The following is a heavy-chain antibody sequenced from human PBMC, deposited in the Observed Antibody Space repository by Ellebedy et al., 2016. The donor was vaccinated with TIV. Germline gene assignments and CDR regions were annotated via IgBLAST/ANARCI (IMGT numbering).Heavy chain of an antibody. V-gene: IGHV4-34*01. Sequence: GSLRLXXAVYGGSFSGYYWSWIRQPPGKGLEWIGEINHSGSTNYNPSLKSRVTISVDTSKNQFSLKLSSVTAADTAVYYCARRELAAFDIWGQGTMVTVSS. CDR1: GGSFSGYY. CDR3: ARRELAAFDI. CDR2: INHSGST. J-gene: IGHJ3*02. D-gene: IGHD1-26*01.